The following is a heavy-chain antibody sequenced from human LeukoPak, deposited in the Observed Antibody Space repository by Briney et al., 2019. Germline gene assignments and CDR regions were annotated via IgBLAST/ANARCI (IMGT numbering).Heavy chain of an antibody. CDR2: IYDSGST. J-gene: IGHJ6*02. CDR1: GGSIRSSYYY. Sequence: SETLPLTCTVSGGSIRSSYYYWGWIRQPPGTGLEWIGSIYDSGSTYYNPSLKSRVTISVDTSKNQFSLKLSSVTAADTAVYYCARVATVTPIDPYGMDVWGQGTTVTVSS. D-gene: IGHD4-11*01. CDR3: ARVATVTPIDPYGMDV. V-gene: IGHV4-39*07.